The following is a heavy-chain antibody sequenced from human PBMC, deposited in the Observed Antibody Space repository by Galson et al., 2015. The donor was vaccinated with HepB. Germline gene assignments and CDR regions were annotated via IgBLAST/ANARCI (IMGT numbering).Heavy chain of an antibody. D-gene: IGHD3-22*01. J-gene: IGHJ3*02. Sequence: SLRLSCAASGFIFTDYYMDWVRQAPGKGLEWVGRGRNKANSYTTEYAASVKGRFTIFRDDSGNSVYLQMNSLRAEDTAVYYCAREALIYDSSGLDAFDIWGRGTKVTVSS. CDR2: GRNKANSYTT. V-gene: IGHV3-72*01. CDR1: GFIFTDYY. CDR3: AREALIYDSSGLDAFDI.